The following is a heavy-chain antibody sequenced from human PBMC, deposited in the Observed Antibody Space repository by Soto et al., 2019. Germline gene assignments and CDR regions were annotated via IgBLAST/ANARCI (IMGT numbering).Heavy chain of an antibody. CDR1: GGSISSSSYY. CDR3: ARLDYGDLHFDY. D-gene: IGHD4-17*01. CDR2: IYYSGST. Sequence: SETLSLTCTVSGGSISSSSYYWGWIRQPPGKGLEWIGSIYYSGSTYYNPSLKSRVTISVDTSKNQFSLKLSSVTAADTAVYYCARLDYGDLHFDYWGQGTLVTVSS. V-gene: IGHV4-39*01. J-gene: IGHJ4*02.